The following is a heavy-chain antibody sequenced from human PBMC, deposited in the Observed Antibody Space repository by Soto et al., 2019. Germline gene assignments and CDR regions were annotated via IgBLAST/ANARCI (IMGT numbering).Heavy chain of an antibody. CDR3: AGDPWSSSWTNYYYYGMDV. CDR1: GYTFTSHG. Sequence: ALVQVSCKASGYTFTSHGISWVRQAPGQGREWMGWISAYNGNTNYAQKLQGRVTMTTDTSTSTAYMELRSLRSDDTAVYYCAGDPWSSSWTNYYYYGMDVWGQGTTVTVSS. CDR2: ISAYNGNT. D-gene: IGHD6-13*01. J-gene: IGHJ6*02. V-gene: IGHV1-18*01.